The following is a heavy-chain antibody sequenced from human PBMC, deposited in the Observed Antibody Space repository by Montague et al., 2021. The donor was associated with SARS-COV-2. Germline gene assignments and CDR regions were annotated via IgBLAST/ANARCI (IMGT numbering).Heavy chain of an antibody. Sequence: SETRSLTYTFSGGSISTIANFWGWIRQPPGKGLEWIGSISYTGSTYHNPSLKSRVTMSVDTSKNQFSLKLNSVTAADTAVYYCARSGDPGTTVTYLYWGQGTLVTVSS. CDR3: ARSGDPGTTVTYLY. V-gene: IGHV4-39*07. CDR1: GGSISTIANF. D-gene: IGHD4-11*01. J-gene: IGHJ4*02. CDR2: ISYTGST.